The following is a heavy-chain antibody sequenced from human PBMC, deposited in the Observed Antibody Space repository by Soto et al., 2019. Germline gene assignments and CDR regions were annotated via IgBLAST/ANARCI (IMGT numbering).Heavy chain of an antibody. J-gene: IGHJ3*02. CDR3: APHVSCSGGSCQYDAFAI. CDR2: VCSGVGT. V-gene: IGHV3-53*01. CDR1: VFTVSSNY. D-gene: IGHD2-15*01. Sequence: PVGSLRLSCSASVFTVSSNYMSWVGQAPLKGLEWFAVVCSGVGTYYADSVKGRFAMSRDTSENTLYLQMNSLGAEDTAAYYCAPHVSCSGGSCQYDAFAIRGQGTMVTVSS.